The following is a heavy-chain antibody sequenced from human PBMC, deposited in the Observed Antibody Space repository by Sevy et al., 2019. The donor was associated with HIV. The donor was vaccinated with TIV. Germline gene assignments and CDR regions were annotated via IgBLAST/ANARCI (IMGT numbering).Heavy chain of an antibody. Sequence: GVSLRLSCAASGFTFSKYSMSWVRQPPGNGLEWVSTLSFGCGEINYADSVKGRFTISRDNSKSSVYLQMNNLRPEDTAVYYCAREGCTKPHDYWGQGTMVTVSS. CDR1: GFTFSKYS. CDR2: LSFGCGEI. D-gene: IGHD2-8*01. CDR3: AREGCTKPHDY. J-gene: IGHJ4*02. V-gene: IGHV3-23*01.